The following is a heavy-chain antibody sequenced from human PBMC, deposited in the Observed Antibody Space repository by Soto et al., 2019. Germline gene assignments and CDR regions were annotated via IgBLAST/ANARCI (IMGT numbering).Heavy chain of an antibody. J-gene: IGHJ4*02. V-gene: IGHV4-61*01. CDR3: ARGPNCDFWSGAYYFDY. CDR2: IYYSGST. CDR1: GGSVSSGSYY. D-gene: IGHD3-3*01. Sequence: SETLSLTCTVSGGSVSSGSYYWSWIRQPPGKGLEWIGYIYYSGSTNYNPSLKSRVTISVDTSKNQFSLKLSSVTAADTAVYYCARGPNCDFWSGAYYFDYCGQVTLVTVSS.